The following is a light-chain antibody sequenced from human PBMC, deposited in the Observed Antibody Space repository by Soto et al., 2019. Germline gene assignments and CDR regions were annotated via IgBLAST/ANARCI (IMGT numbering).Light chain of an antibody. Sequence: QLVLTQSPSDSASLGASVKLTCTLSSGHSSYAIAWHQQQPEKGPRYLMKLNSDGSHSKGDGIPDRFSGSSSGAERYLTISSLQSEDDADYYCQTWGTGIVVFGGGTKLTVL. J-gene: IGLJ2*01. CDR1: SGHSSYA. V-gene: IGLV4-69*01. CDR3: QTWGTGIVV. CDR2: LNSDGSH.